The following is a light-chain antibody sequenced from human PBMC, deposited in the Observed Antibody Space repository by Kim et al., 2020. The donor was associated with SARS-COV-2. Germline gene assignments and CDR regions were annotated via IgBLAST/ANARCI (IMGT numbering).Light chain of an antibody. CDR3: QKYYSDPS. J-gene: IGKJ1*01. V-gene: IGKV1-27*01. CDR1: QGISNY. CDR2: AAS. Sequence: SASIGDRVTITCRASQGISNYLAWYQQKPWKVPKLLIYAASTLQSGVPSRFSGTGSGTDFTLTISSLQPEDVATYYCQKYYSDPSFGQGTKVDIK.